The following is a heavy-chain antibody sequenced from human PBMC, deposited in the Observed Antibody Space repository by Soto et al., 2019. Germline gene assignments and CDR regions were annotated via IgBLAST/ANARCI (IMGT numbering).Heavy chain of an antibody. J-gene: IGHJ6*02. Sequence: ASVKVSCKASGYTFTSYAVHWVRQAPGQRLEWMGWINAGNGNTKYSQKFQGRVTITRDTSASTAYMELSSLRSEDTAVYYCASSYSNYALIDYYYYGMDVWGQGTTVTVS. D-gene: IGHD4-4*01. CDR3: ASSYSNYALIDYYYYGMDV. V-gene: IGHV1-3*01. CDR1: GYTFTSYA. CDR2: INAGNGNT.